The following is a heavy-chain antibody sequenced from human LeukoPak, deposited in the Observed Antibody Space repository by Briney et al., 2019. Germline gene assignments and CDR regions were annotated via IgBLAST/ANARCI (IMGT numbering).Heavy chain of an antibody. CDR3: ARRRADFDL. V-gene: IGHV4-61*01. CDR2: IYYSGST. D-gene: IGHD6-13*01. J-gene: IGHJ2*01. CDR1: GGSVSSGSYY. Sequence: PSETLSLTCTVSGGSVSSGSYYWSWIRQPPGKGLEWIGYIYYSGSTNYNPSLKSRVTISVDTSKNQFSLKLSSVTAADTAVYYCARRRADFDLWGRGTLVTVSS.